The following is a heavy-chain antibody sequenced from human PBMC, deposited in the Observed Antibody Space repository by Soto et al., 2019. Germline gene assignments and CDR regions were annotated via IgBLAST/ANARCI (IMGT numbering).Heavy chain of an antibody. CDR1: GYTFTSYG. CDR2: ISAYNGNT. CDR3: ARESEWLEDNWFDP. V-gene: IGHV1-18*01. J-gene: IGHJ5*02. D-gene: IGHD5-12*01. Sequence: ASVKVSCKASGYTFTSYGISWVRQAPGQGLEWMGWISAYNGNTNYAQKLQGRVTMTTDTSTSTAYMELRSLRSDDTAVYYRARESEWLEDNWFDPWGQGTLVTVSS.